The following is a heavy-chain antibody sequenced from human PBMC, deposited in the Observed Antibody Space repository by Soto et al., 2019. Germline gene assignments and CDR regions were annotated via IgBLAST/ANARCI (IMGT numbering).Heavy chain of an antibody. D-gene: IGHD3-10*01. CDR1: GGSFSGYY. CDR3: ARWGSLNPPYGSGSYYSRGLQYGMDV. J-gene: IGHJ6*02. CDR2: INHSGST. V-gene: IGHV4-34*01. Sequence: SETLSLTCAVYGGSFSGYYWSWIRQPPGKGLEWIGEINHSGSTNYNPSLKSRVTISVDTSKNQFSLKLSSVTAADTAVYYCARWGSLNPPYGSGSYYSRGLQYGMDVWGQGTTVTVSS.